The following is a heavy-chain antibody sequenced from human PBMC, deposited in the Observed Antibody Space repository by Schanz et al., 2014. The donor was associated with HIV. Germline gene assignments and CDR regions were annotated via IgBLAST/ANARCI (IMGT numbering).Heavy chain of an antibody. D-gene: IGHD6-13*01. CDR3: VRGIATTGGDYWHFDL. J-gene: IGHJ2*01. CDR1: GDSMSSDTYY. Sequence: QVQVQESGPGLVKPWQTLSLTCNVSGDSMSSDTYYWSWIRQRPESSLEWIGYMSCSGRSFYSPSRKSRVEMSLGTSNEGFSLKLNSVTAADTAVYYCVRGIATTGGDYWHFDLWGRGTLVTVTS. V-gene: IGHV4-31*03. CDR2: MSCSGRS.